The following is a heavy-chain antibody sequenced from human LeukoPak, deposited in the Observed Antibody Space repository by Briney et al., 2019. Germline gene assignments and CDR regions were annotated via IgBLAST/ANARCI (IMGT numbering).Heavy chain of an antibody. CDR2: IYYSGST. J-gene: IGHJ4*02. D-gene: IGHD5-18*01. CDR3: ARIQLWVDY. Sequence: WFRQPPGKGLEWIGSIYYSGSTYYNPSLKSRVTISVDTSKNQFSLKLSSVTAADTAMYYCARIQLWVDYWGQGTLVTVSS. V-gene: IGHV4-39*01.